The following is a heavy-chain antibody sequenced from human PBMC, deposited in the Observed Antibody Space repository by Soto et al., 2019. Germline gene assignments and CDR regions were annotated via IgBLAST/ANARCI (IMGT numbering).Heavy chain of an antibody. J-gene: IGHJ4*02. CDR1: GGSISSYY. CDR3: ARHYGPGYTFDY. D-gene: IGHD3-10*01. V-gene: IGHV4-59*08. CDR2: IYYSGST. Sequence: PSETLSLTCTVSGGSISSYYWSWIRQPPGKGLEWIGYIYYSGSTNYNPSLKSRVTISVDTSKNQFSLKLSSVTAADTAVYYCARHYGPGYTFDYWGQGTLVTVS.